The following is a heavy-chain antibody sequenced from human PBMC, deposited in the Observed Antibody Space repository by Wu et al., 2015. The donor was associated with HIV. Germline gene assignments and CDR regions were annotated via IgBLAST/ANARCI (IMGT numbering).Heavy chain of an antibody. Sequence: QVQLVQSGSQMKKSGASLNVSCQTSGYTFSDYYLHWVRRAPGQGLQWMGWINPENGSTSYPQNFQGGVTMTRDTSTSTVYMELTSLRFEDTAIYYCTRGQRLIRGAFDIWGQGTTVIVSS. CDR1: GYTFSDYY. V-gene: IGHV1-46*03. J-gene: IGHJ3*02. CDR2: INPENGST. D-gene: IGHD6-25*01. CDR3: TRGQRLIRGAFDI.